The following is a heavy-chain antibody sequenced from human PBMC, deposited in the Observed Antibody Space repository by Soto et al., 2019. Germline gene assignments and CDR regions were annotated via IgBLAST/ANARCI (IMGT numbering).Heavy chain of an antibody. V-gene: IGHV1-3*01. J-gene: IGHJ3*02. D-gene: IGHD2-2*01. CDR3: ARSGSCTSTSCYGGFDI. CDR1: GYTFTNYA. CDR2: INAGDGNT. Sequence: QVQLVQSGAEVKKPGASVKVSRKTSGYTFTNYAIHWVRQAPGQRLEWMGWINAGDGNTKYSQKFQGRVTITRDTSASTAYMELSSLRSEDAAVYYCARSGSCTSTSCYGGFDIWGQGTMVTVSS.